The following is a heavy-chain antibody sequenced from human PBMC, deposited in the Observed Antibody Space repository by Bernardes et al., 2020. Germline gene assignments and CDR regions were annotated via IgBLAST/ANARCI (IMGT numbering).Heavy chain of an antibody. V-gene: IGHV4-39*01. J-gene: IGHJ4*02. CDR1: GGSISSSSYY. Sequence: SETLSLTCTVSGGSISSSSYYWGWIRQPPGKGPEWIGSIYYSGSTYYNPSLKSRVTISVDTSKNQFSLKLSSVTAADTAVYYCARQRRGIVVVPAVFDYWGQGTLVTVSS. CDR3: ARQRRGIVVVPAVFDY. D-gene: IGHD2-2*01. CDR2: IYYSGST.